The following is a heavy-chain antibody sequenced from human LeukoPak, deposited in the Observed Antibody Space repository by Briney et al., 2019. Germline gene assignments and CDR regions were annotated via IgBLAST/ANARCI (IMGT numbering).Heavy chain of an antibody. D-gene: IGHD3-22*01. CDR3: ATIDYYDSSGYVDVFDI. Sequence: AGGSLRLSCAAAGLTFNSYAMYWVRQAAGEGLEWISGIFGSGGSPHYADSVKGRSTLSRDNSRNTLYLQMNGLRADDTAVYYCATIDYYDSSGYVDVFDIWGQGTMVTVSS. CDR2: IFGSGGSP. CDR1: GLTFNSYA. J-gene: IGHJ3*02. V-gene: IGHV3-23*01.